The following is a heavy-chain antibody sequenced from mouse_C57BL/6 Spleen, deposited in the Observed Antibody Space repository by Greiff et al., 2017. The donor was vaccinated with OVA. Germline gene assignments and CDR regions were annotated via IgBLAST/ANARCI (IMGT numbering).Heavy chain of an antibody. V-gene: IGHV3-5*01. CDR3: ARGRRYEYAMDY. Sequence: EVKLQESGPGLVKPSQTVFLSCTVTGISITTGNSRWGWLRQFPGHKLEWIGYIYYSDTITYNPSINSRTTITRDTPNNQCFLEMNSLTAEYKVTCDYARGRRYEYAMDYWGQGTSVTVSS. D-gene: IGHD2-4*01. CDR2: IYYSDTI. J-gene: IGHJ4*01. CDR1: GISITTGNSR.